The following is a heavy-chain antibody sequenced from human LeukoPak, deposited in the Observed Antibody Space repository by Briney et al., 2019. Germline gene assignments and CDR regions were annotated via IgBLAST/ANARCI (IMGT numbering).Heavy chain of an antibody. CDR3: ARLRKEGIYYYYYGMDV. D-gene: IGHD3-10*01. CDR2: IYYSGST. Sequence: SETLSLTCTVSGGSISSYYWSWIRQPPGKGLEWIGYIYYSGSTNYNPSLESRVTISVDTSKNQFSLKLSSVTAADTAVYYCARLRKEGIYYYYYGMDVWGQGTTVTVSS. CDR1: GGSISSYY. J-gene: IGHJ6*02. V-gene: IGHV4-59*08.